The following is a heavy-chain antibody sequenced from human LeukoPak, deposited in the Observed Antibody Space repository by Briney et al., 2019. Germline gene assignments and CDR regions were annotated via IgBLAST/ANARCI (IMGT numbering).Heavy chain of an antibody. CDR3: ARVGSVYGSGTSPPDYYYYYMDV. V-gene: IGHV1-18*01. J-gene: IGHJ6*03. CDR2: ISAYNGNT. CDR1: GYTFTSYG. D-gene: IGHD3-10*01. Sequence: ASVKVSCKASGYTFTSYGISWVRQAPGQGFEWMGWISAYNGNTNYAQKLQGRVTMTTDTSTSTAYMELRSLRSDDTAVYYCARVGSVYGSGTSPPDYYYYYMDVWGKGTTVTVSS.